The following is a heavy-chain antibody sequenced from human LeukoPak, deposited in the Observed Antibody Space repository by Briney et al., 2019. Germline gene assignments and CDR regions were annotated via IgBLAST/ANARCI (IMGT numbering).Heavy chain of an antibody. CDR2: ILDNGGDT. D-gene: IGHD6-19*01. V-gene: IGHV3-23*01. J-gene: IGHJ5*02. CDR1: GFTFRNYG. CDR3: ATWFSSGWYNWFDP. Sequence: PGGSLRLSCAASGFTFRNYGMNWVRQAPGKGLQWVSGILDNGGDTLYADSVQGRFTISRDNAKNSLYLQMNSLRAEDTAVYYCATWFSSGWYNWFDPWGQGTLVTVSS.